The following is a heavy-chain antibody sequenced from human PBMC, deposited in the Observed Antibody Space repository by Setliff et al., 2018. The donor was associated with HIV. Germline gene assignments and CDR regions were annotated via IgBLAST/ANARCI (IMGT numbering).Heavy chain of an antibody. J-gene: IGHJ5*02. V-gene: IGHV3-53*01. CDR2: IYSDGRT. CDR1: GFTLSSNH. CDR3: AKGVKWLDP. Sequence: LRLSCAASGFTLSSNHMTWVRQAPGKGLEWVSFIYSDGRTYYADSVKGLFTISRDNSKNMMHLQMSGLRPEDTAVYYCAKGVKWLDPWGQGTLVTVSS. D-gene: IGHD3-16*01.